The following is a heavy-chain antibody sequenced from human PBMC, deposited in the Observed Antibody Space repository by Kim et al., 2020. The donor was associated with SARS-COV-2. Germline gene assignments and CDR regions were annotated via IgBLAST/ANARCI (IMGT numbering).Heavy chain of an antibody. D-gene: IGHD2-21*02. Sequence: NPSLTSRVTISIDTSKNQFSLKLSSGTAADTAVYYCARGPPIGGGDCYSHWGQGTLVTVSS. CDR3: ARGPPIGGGDCYSH. J-gene: IGHJ4*02. V-gene: IGHV4-30-2*05.